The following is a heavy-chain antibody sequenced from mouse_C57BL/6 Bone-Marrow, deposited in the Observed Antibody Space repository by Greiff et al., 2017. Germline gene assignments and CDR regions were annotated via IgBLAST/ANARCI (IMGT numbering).Heavy chain of an antibody. D-gene: IGHD1-1*01. Sequence: VKVVESGAELVKPGASVKISCKASGYAFSSYWMNWVKQRPGKGLEWIGQIYPGDGDTNYNGKFKGKATLTADKSSSTAYMQLSSLTSEDSAVYFCARPPIITTVVAIDWYFDVWGTGTTVTVSS. CDR2: IYPGDGDT. CDR1: GYAFSSYW. V-gene: IGHV1-80*01. CDR3: ARPPIITTVVAIDWYFDV. J-gene: IGHJ1*03.